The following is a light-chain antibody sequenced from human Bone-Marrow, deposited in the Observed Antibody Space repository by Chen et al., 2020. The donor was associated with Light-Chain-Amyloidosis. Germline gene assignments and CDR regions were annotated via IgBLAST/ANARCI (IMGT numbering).Light chain of an antibody. Sequence: DIQMTQSPPTLSASVGDRVTITCRASQSIDSWLAWYQQKPGQAPKLLIYQTSTLKSGVPSRFSGSGSGTEYTLTISSLQPDDFATYYCQQYHSYSQTFGHGTKVEIK. V-gene: IGKV1-5*03. J-gene: IGKJ1*01. CDR3: QQYHSYSQT. CDR2: QTS. CDR1: QSIDSW.